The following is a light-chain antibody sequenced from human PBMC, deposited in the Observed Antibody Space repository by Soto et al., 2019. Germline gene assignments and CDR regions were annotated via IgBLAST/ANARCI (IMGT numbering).Light chain of an antibody. CDR3: TSFTSASTQV. CDR1: TSDVGGYNY. J-gene: IGLJ2*01. CDR2: DVS. V-gene: IGLV2-14*01. Sequence: QSALTQPASVSGSPGQSITISCTGTTSDVGGYNYVSWYQQHPGKAPKLMIYDVSTRPSGVSNRFSGSKSGKTASLTISGLQAEDEADYYCTSFTSASTQVFGGGTKLTVL.